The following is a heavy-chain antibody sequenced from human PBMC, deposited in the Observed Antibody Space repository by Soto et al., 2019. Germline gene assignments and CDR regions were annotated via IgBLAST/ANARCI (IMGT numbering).Heavy chain of an antibody. CDR1: GFTFSSYA. D-gene: IGHD3-22*01. V-gene: IGHV3-23*01. CDR3: AKVGGGFYYDSSGYDY. CDR2: ISGSGGST. J-gene: IGHJ4*02. Sequence: GGSLRLSCAASGFTFSSYAMSWVRQAPGKGLEWVSAISGSGGSTYYADSVKGRFTISRDNSKNTLYLQMNSLRAEDTAVYYCAKVGGGFYYDSSGYDYWGQGTLVTVSS.